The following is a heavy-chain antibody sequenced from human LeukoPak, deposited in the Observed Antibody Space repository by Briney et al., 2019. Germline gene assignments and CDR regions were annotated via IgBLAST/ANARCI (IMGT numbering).Heavy chain of an antibody. V-gene: IGHV3-23*01. D-gene: IGHD6-13*01. CDR3: ARGGIAAAGTKNPVHFAY. CDR1: GFTFSSYA. CDR2: ISGSGGGT. Sequence: GGSLRLSCAASGFTFSSYAMSWVRQAPGKGLEWVSTISGSGGGTYYADSVKGRFTISRDNAKNSLYLQMNSLRAEDTAVYYCARGGIAAAGTKNPVHFAYWGQGTLVTVSS. J-gene: IGHJ4*02.